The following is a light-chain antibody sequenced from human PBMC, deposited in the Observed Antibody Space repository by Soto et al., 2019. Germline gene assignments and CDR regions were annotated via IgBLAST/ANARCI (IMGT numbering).Light chain of an antibody. J-gene: IGKJ2*01. V-gene: IGKV3-20*01. Sequence: EIVLTQSPGTLSLSPGERATLSCRASQSVRSNYLAWYQQKPGQAPRLLIYGASSRATGIPDRFSGTGSGTDFTLTTSRLEPEDFAVYYCQQYGGSSYTFGQGTKLEIK. CDR3: QQYGGSSYT. CDR1: QSVRSNY. CDR2: GAS.